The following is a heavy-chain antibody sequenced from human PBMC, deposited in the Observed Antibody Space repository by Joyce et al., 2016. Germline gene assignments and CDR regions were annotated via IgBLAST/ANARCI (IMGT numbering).Heavy chain of an antibody. Sequence: QVQLVQSGAEVKKPGASVKVSCKASGYTLVSHAIHWVRQAPGQRREWMGWISAETGNRRYAQKFRGRVAITWDTSERKVYMQLSSRRYEDTAMYYFAVVMVTALDYWGQGTLIAVSS. J-gene: IGHJ4*02. D-gene: IGHD2-21*02. V-gene: IGHV1-3*01. CDR2: ISAETGNR. CDR3: AVVMVTALDY. CDR1: GYTLVSHA.